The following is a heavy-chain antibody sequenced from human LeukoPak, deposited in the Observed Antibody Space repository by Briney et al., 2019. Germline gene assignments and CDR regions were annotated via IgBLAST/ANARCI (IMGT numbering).Heavy chain of an antibody. CDR2: INHSGST. V-gene: IGHV4-34*01. D-gene: IGHD2-15*01. J-gene: IGHJ4*02. Sequence: SETLSLTCAVYGGPFSGYYWSWIRQPPGKGLEWIGEINHSGSTNYSPSLKSRVTISVDTSKNQFSLKLSSVTAADTAVYYCALGSVDNDYWGQGTLVTVSS. CDR1: GGPFSGYY. CDR3: ALGSVDNDY.